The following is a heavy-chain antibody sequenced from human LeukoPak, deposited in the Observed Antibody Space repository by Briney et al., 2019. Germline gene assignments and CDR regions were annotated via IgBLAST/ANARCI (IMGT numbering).Heavy chain of an antibody. J-gene: IGHJ5*02. CDR3: ARGGDGSRPFRYWFDP. CDR2: MNPNSGNT. CDR1: GYTFTSYD. D-gene: IGHD6-13*01. V-gene: IGHV1-8*01. Sequence: GASVKVSCKASGYTFTSYDINWVRQATGQGLEWMGWMNPNSGNTGYAQKFQGRVTMTRNTSISTAYMELSSLRSEDTAVYYCARGGDGSRPFRYWFDPWGQGTLVTVSS.